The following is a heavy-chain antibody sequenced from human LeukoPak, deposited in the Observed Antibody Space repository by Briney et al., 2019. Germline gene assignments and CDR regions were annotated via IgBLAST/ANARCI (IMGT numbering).Heavy chain of an antibody. CDR2: INPNSGGT. J-gene: IGHJ3*02. CDR3: ARGGYSYGYFGAFDI. Sequence: ASVTVSCKASGYTFTGYYMHWVRQAPGQGLEWMGWINPNSGGTNYAQKFQGRVTMTRDTSISTAYMELSRLRSDDTAVYYCARGGYSYGYFGAFDIWGQGTMVTVSS. CDR1: GYTFTGYY. D-gene: IGHD5-18*01. V-gene: IGHV1-2*02.